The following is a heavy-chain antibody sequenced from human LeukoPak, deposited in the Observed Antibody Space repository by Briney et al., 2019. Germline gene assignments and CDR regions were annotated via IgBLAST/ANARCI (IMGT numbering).Heavy chain of an antibody. J-gene: IGHJ4*02. CDR3: ARDTEWEKNPDYFDY. CDR1: GYIFTNYG. D-gene: IGHD1-26*01. V-gene: IGHV1-18*01. CDR2: ISARNGKT. Sequence: GSSVKVSCKAFGYIFTNYGISWVRQAPGQGLEWMGWISARNGKTNYAQKVQGRVTMTTDTSATTAYMELRSLRSDDTAVYYCARDTEWEKNPDYFDYWGQGTLVAVSS.